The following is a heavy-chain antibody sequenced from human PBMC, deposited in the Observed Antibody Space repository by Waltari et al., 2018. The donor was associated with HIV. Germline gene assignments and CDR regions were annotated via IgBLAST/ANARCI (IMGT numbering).Heavy chain of an antibody. V-gene: IGHV3-23*01. CDR2: VSRSGDST. J-gene: IGHJ4*02. D-gene: IGHD3-22*01. CDR3: ATSRYDSSGYWGRTFDY. CDR1: GFTFTNYA. Sequence: SCAASGFTFTNYAMSWVRQAPGKGLEWVSGVSRSGDSTYYADSVKGRFTISRDNSKNTLFLQLNSLRAEDTAIYYCATSRYDSSGYWGRTFDYWGQGALVTVSS.